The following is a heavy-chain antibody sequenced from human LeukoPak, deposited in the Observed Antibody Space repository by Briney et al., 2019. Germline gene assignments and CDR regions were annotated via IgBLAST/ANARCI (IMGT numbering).Heavy chain of an antibody. V-gene: IGHV3-23*01. CDR1: GFTFSSYA. CDR3: AKDGLRYFDWLLSTY. J-gene: IGHJ4*02. CDR2: ISGSGGST. D-gene: IGHD3-9*01. Sequence: QPGGSLRLSCAASGFTFSSYAMSWVRQAPGKGLGWVSAISGSGGSTHYADSVKGRFTISRDNSKNTLYLQMNSLRAEDTAVYYCAKDGLRYFDWLLSTYWGQGTLVTVSS.